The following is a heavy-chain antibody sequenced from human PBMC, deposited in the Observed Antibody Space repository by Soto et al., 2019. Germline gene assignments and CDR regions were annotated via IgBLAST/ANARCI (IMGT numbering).Heavy chain of an antibody. Sequence: PSETLSLTSNVSGGSISGSNWWSWVRQPPGKGLEWIGSIYYSGSTYNNPSLRSRVSMSIDTSKDQFSLKLKSVTAADTALYFCARQRTSVVTQAYFDVWGPGSLVTVSS. CDR3: ARQRTSVVTQAYFDV. D-gene: IGHD2-21*02. CDR2: IYYSGST. CDR1: GGSISGSNW. J-gene: IGHJ4*02. V-gene: IGHV4-39*01.